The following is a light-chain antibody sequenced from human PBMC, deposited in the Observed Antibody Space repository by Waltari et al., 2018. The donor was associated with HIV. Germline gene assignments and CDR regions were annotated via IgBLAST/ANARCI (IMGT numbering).Light chain of an antibody. Sequence: SYELTQPLSVSVSPGQTARITCSGDALPNKYAYWYQQRPGQAPLLVIFKDSERPSGIPERFSGSSSGTTVTLTISGVQAEDEADYYCQSADSSGTYVFGTGTKVTVL. CDR2: KDS. J-gene: IGLJ1*01. CDR3: QSADSSGTYV. V-gene: IGLV3-25*03. CDR1: ALPNKY.